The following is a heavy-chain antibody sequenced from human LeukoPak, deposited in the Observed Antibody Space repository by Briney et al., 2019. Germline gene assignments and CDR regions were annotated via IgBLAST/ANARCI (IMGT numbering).Heavy chain of an antibody. V-gene: IGHV1-69*04. J-gene: IGHJ6*02. CDR2: IIPILGIA. CDR1: GGTFSSYA. CDR3: ARVDCSSTSCYTGPYYYYGMDV. D-gene: IGHD2-2*02. Sequence: ASVKVSCKAPGGTFSSYAISWVRQAPGQGLEWMGRIIPILGIANYAQKFQGRVTITADKSTSTAYMELSSLRSEDTAVYYCARVDCSSTSCYTGPYYYYGMDVWGQGTTVTVSS.